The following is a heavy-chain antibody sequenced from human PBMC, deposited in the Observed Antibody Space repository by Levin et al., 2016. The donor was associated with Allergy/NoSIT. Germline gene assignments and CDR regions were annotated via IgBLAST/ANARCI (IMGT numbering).Heavy chain of an antibody. CDR1: GGSVSSGSHY. D-gene: IGHD2-2*01. V-gene: IGHV4-61*01. CDR2: IYYTGSN. CDR3: AREYCSSNSATCSRAFDF. Sequence: SETLSLTCTVSGGSVSSGSHYWAWIRQPPGKGLERIGYIYYTGSNTDSPSLKSRVTISVDTTKNQFSLKVNSVTAADTAVYYCAREYCSSNSATCSRAFDFWGRGTMVTVSS. J-gene: IGHJ3*01.